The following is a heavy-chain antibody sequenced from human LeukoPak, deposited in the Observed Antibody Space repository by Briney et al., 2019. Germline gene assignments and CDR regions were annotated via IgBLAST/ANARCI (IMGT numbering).Heavy chain of an antibody. D-gene: IGHD6-13*01. CDR1: GYTFTSYG. J-gene: IGHJ5*02. V-gene: IGHV1-18*01. Sequence: ASVKVSCKASGYTFTSYGINWVRQAPGQGLEWMGWISAYNGNTNYAQKFQGRVTMTTDTSTSTAYMELRSLRSDDTAVYYCARDLGYNSSWYPRWFDPWGQGTLVTVSS. CDR2: ISAYNGNT. CDR3: ARDLGYNSSWYPRWFDP.